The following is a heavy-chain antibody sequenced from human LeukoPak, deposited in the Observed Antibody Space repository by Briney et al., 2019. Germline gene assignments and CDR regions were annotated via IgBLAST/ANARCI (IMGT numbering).Heavy chain of an antibody. CDR2: INWNGGST. V-gene: IGHV3-74*01. CDR3: AREGPEGWFDP. CDR1: GFTFSSYW. J-gene: IGHJ5*02. Sequence: PGGSLRLSRAASGFTFSSYWMHWVRQAPGKGLEWVSGINWNGGSTGYEDSVKGRFTISRDNSKNTLYLQMNSLRAEDTAVYYCAREGPEGWFDPWGQGTLVTVSS.